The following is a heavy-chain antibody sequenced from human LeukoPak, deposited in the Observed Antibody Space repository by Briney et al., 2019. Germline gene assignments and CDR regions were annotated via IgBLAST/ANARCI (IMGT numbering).Heavy chain of an antibody. D-gene: IGHD3-16*01. J-gene: IGHJ4*02. V-gene: IGHV4-34*01. Sequence: PSETLSLTCAVYGGSFSGYYWSWIRQPPGKGLEWIGEINHSGSTNYNPSLKSRVTISVDTSKNQFSLKLSSVTAADTAVYYCARLRTGELWLSDWGQGTLVTVSS. CDR2: INHSGST. CDR1: GGSFSGYY. CDR3: ARLRTGELWLSD.